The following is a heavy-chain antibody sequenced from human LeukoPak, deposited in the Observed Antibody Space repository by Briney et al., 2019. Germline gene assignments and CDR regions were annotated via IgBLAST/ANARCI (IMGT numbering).Heavy chain of an antibody. J-gene: IGHJ6*03. Sequence: GGSLRLSCAASGFTFSSYGMSWVRQAPGKGLGWVSRINSDGSSTSYADSVKGRFTISRDNAKNSLYLQMNSLRAEDTAVYYCVRDEGPGSSSYYYYMDVWGKGTTVTVSS. CDR3: VRDEGPGSSSYYYYMDV. CDR1: GFTFSSYG. V-gene: IGHV3-74*01. CDR2: INSDGSST. D-gene: IGHD6-6*01.